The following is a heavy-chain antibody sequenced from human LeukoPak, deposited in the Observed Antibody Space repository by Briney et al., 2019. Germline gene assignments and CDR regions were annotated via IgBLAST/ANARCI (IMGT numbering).Heavy chain of an antibody. CDR2: VSYSGST. CDR3: ARTFTAGYCSSTSCSGEGVYFDY. CDR1: GGSISSYY. D-gene: IGHD2-2*01. J-gene: IGHJ4*02. Sequence: SETLSLTCTVSGGSISSYYRNWIRQPPGKGLEWIGYVSYSGSTNYDPSLKSRVTISVDTSKNQFSLKLSSVTAADTAVYYCARTFTAGYCSSTSCSGEGVYFDYWGQGTLVTVSS. V-gene: IGHV4-59*01.